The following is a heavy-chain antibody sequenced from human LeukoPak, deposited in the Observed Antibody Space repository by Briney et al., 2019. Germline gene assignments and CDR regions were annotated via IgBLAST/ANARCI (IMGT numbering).Heavy chain of an antibody. CDR1: GFTFSSYW. J-gene: IGHJ4*02. V-gene: IGHV3-53*01. Sequence: GGSLRLSCAASGFTFSSYWMHWVRQAPGKGLQWISFIYGGGNTLYADSVMGRFSISRDNSKTTLYLQMNSLRAEDTAVYYCATGGRSGMAFDFWGQGTLVTVSS. CDR2: IYGGGNT. CDR3: ATGGRSGMAFDF. D-gene: IGHD5-24*01.